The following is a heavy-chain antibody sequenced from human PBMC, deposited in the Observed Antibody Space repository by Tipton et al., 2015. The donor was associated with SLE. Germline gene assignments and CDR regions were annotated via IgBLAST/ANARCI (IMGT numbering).Heavy chain of an antibody. CDR3: ARSAYYDYWNGYYVIDY. CDR2: IYHTGST. D-gene: IGHD3-3*01. J-gene: IGHJ4*02. V-gene: IGHV4-38-2*02. Sequence: TLSLTCTVSGFSISSGYYWAWIRQPPGKGLEWIGTIYHTGSTYYTPSLKSRLTISVDKSKNQFSLKLNSVTAADTAVYFCARSAYYDYWNGYYVIDYWGQGTLVTVSS. CDR1: GFSISSGYY.